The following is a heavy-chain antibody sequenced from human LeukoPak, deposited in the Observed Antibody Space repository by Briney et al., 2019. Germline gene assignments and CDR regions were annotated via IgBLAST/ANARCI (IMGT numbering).Heavy chain of an antibody. CDR3: ARTTVVAKYFDY. CDR1: GGSISSGGYY. V-gene: IGHV4-31*03. J-gene: IGHJ4*02. Sequence: PSETLSLTCTVSGGSISSGGYYWSWIRQHPGKGLEWIGYIYYSGGTYYNPSLKSRVIISVDTSKNQFSLKLSSVTAADTAVYYCARTTVVAKYFDYWGQGTLVTVSS. CDR2: IYYSGGT. D-gene: IGHD4-23*01.